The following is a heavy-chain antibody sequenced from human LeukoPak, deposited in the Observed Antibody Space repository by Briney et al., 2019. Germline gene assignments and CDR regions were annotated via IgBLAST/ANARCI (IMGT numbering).Heavy chain of an antibody. CDR1: GFTFSSYE. V-gene: IGHV3-48*03. D-gene: IGHD2-21*01. CDR3: ARAGLWPDY. J-gene: IGHJ4*02. CDR2: ISSSGSTI. Sequence: GGSLRLSCAASGFTFSSYEMNWVRQAPGKGLEWVSYISSSGSTIYYADSVKGRFTISRDNVKNSLYLQMNSLRAEDTAVYYCARAGLWPDYWGQGTLVTVSS.